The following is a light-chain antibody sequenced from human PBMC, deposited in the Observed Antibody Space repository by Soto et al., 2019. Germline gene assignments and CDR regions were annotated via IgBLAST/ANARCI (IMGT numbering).Light chain of an antibody. Sequence: QSALTQPASVSGSPGQSITISCSGTSSDAGNYNYVSWYQQHQGKGPKLIIYHVSYRPSGVSNRFSGSKSGNTASLTISGLQAEDEADYYCTSYTTSSTYVFGTGTKVTVL. J-gene: IGLJ1*01. CDR2: HVS. CDR1: SSDAGNYNY. V-gene: IGLV2-14*01. CDR3: TSYTTSSTYV.